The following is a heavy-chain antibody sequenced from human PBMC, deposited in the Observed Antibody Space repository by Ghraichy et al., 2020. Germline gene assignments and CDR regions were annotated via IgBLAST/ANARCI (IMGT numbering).Heavy chain of an antibody. V-gene: IGHV1-24*01. CDR1: GYTLTELS. Sequence: ASVKVSCKVSGYTLTELSMHWVRQAPGKGLEWMGGFDPEDGETIYAQKFQGRVTMTEDTSTDTAYMELSSLRSEDTAVYYCATGYSSSSGRRLPVFDYWGQGTLVTVSS. D-gene: IGHD6-6*01. CDR3: ATGYSSSSGRRLPVFDY. CDR2: FDPEDGET. J-gene: IGHJ4*02.